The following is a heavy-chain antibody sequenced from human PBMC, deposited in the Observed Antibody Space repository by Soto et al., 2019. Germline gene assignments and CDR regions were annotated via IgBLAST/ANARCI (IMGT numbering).Heavy chain of an antibody. J-gene: IGHJ6*02. V-gene: IGHV3-11*01. D-gene: IGHD6-19*01. CDR1: GFIFSDYY. CDR3: AMLGGWSGGSNDMDV. CDR2: ISIDGTST. Sequence: GGSLRLSCAASGFIFSDYYMSWIRQAPGKGLEWVSYISIDGTSTYYADSVKGRFTISRDSAKNSLYLQMNSLKTEDTAVYYCAMLGGWSGGSNDMDVWGQGTTVTVSS.